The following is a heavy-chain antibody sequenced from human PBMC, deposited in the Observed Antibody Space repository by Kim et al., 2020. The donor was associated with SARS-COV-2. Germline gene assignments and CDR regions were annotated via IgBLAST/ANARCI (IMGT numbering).Heavy chain of an antibody. V-gene: IGHV3-23*01. CDR3: AKDPRSWTPPVGSYYFDY. J-gene: IGHJ4*02. CDR2: TSGSGGST. Sequence: GGSLRLSCAASGFTFSSYAMSWVRQAPGKGLEWVSATSGSGGSTYYADSVKGRFTISRDNSKNTLYLQMNSLRAEDTAVYYCAKDPRSWTPPVGSYYFDYWGQGTLVTVSS. CDR1: GFTFSSYA. D-gene: IGHD6-13*01.